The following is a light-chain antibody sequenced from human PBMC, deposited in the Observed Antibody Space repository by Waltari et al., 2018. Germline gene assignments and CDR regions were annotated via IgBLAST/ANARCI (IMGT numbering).Light chain of an antibody. CDR1: QSVLYSSNNKNY. Sequence: DIVMTQSPDSLAVSLGERATLHCKSSQSVLYSSNNKNYLAWYQQKPGQPPKLLIYWASTRESGVPDRFSGSGSGTDFTLTISSLQAEDVAVYYCQQYYSTPYTFGQETKLEIK. CDR3: QQYYSTPYT. CDR2: WAS. J-gene: IGKJ2*01. V-gene: IGKV4-1*01.